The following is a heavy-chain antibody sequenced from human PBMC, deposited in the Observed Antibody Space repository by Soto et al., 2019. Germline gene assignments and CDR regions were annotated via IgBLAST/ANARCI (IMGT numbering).Heavy chain of an antibody. D-gene: IGHD1-1*01. CDR2: IVPICVTA. V-gene: IGHV1-69*05. J-gene: IGHJ4*02. CDR3: ARGRDNWNALAY. CDR1: GDTFNSYA. Sequence: QVQLVQSGAEVKKPGSSVKVSCKASGDTFNSYAFSWVRRAPGQGLEWMGGIVPICVTANYAQKFQVRVMITPDESTSTAYTELTSMPSEDTAVYYCARGRDNWNALAYWGQGTLVTVSS.